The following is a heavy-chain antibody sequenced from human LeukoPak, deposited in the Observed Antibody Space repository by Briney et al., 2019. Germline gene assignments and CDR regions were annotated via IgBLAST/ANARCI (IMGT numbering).Heavy chain of an antibody. V-gene: IGHV3-30*14. J-gene: IGHJ4*02. CDR1: GFTFNTFA. D-gene: IGHD3/OR15-3a*01. CDR2: ISYDGNDK. Sequence: PGGSLGLSCTVSGFTFNTFAMHWVRQSPGKGLEWVALISYDGNDKYYTDSVKGRFTISRDISKNTVYLQMNSLRPEDTAVYYCARDPRDRIFGPLDYWGQGTLVTVSS. CDR3: ARDPRDRIFGPLDY.